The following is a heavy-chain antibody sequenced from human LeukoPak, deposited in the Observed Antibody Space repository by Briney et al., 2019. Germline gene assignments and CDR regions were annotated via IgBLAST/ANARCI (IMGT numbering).Heavy chain of an antibody. CDR3: ARGTPLQGRGGDDCGMDV. CDR2: IYYSGST. D-gene: IGHD2-15*01. CDR1: GGSISSYY. V-gene: IGHV4-59*01. J-gene: IGHJ6*02. Sequence: SETLSLTCAVSGGSISSYYWSWIRQPPGEGLEWIGNIYYSGSTNYNPSLKSRVTISVDTSKNQFSLKLSSVTAADTAVYYWARGTPLQGRGGDDCGMDVWGQGTTVTVSS.